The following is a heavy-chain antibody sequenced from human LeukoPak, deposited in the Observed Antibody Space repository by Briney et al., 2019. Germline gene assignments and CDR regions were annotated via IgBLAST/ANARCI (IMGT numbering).Heavy chain of an antibody. CDR1: GFIFCSYA. Sequence: GRSLRLFCAASGFIFCSYAMHWLRRAPGKGLEGVAVILYDGSNKYYADSVKGRFTISRDNSKNTLYLQMNSLRAEDTAVYYCAREDNLRFGEGNYAFDIWGQGTMVTVSS. D-gene: IGHD3-10*01. V-gene: IGHV3-30*04. J-gene: IGHJ3*02. CDR2: ILYDGSNK. CDR3: AREDNLRFGEGNYAFDI.